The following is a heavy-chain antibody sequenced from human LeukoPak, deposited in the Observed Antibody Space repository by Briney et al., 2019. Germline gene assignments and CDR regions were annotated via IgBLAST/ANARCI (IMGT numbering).Heavy chain of an antibody. Sequence: SETLSLTCTVSGGSISSYYWSWIRQPPGKGLEWIGYLYYSGSTNYNPSLKSRVTISVDTSKNQFSLKLSSVTAADTAVYYCARVALITFGGVIGDFDYWGQGTLVTVSS. V-gene: IGHV4-59*01. CDR2: LYYSGST. CDR3: ARVALITFGGVIGDFDY. D-gene: IGHD3-16*02. J-gene: IGHJ4*02. CDR1: GGSISSYY.